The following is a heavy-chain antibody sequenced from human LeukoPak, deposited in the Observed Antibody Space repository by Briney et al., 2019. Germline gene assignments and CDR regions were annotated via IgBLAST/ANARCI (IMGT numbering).Heavy chain of an antibody. J-gene: IGHJ3*02. CDR2: FSGSGGST. Sequence: PGGSLRLSCAASGFTFKNYAMTWVRQAPGKGLEWVPAFSGSGGSTYYAESVKGRFSISRDNSKNTLYLQMNSLRAEDTAVYYCAKPLYRLLDAFDIWGQGTMVTVSS. CDR1: GFTFKNYA. V-gene: IGHV3-23*01. D-gene: IGHD2/OR15-2a*01. CDR3: AKPLYRLLDAFDI.